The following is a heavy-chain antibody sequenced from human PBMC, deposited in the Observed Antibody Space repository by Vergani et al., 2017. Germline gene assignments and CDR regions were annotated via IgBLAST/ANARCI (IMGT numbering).Heavy chain of an antibody. J-gene: IGHJ4*02. CDR1: GFTFSSYA. V-gene: IGHV3-64D*06. Sequence: EVQLVESGGGLVQPGGSLRLSCSTFGFTFSSYAMYWVRQAPGKVLEFVSSISTNGGTTYYADSVKGRFTISRDNSESTLHLQMTSLRAEDTAVYYCANIAAPGPRGRGTGNWGQGTLVTVSS. CDR3: ANIAAPGPRGRGTGN. CDR2: ISTNGGTT. D-gene: IGHD6-13*01.